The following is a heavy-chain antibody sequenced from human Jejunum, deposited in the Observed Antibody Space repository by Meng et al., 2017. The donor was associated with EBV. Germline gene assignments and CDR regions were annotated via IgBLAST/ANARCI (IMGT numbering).Heavy chain of an antibody. D-gene: IGHD4-23*01. V-gene: IGHV3-23*04. CDR3: AKSLFGGNTV. CDR1: GFSFSIYG. J-gene: IGHJ4*02. Sequence: EQVVESGGGLVQPGGSLRLSCAASGFSFSIYGMSWVRQAPGKGLECVSGISGNSITTSYADSVKGRFTISRDNSKNTVFLQMNSLRAEDTAIYYCAKSLFGGNTVWGQGTLVTVSS. CDR2: ISGNSITT.